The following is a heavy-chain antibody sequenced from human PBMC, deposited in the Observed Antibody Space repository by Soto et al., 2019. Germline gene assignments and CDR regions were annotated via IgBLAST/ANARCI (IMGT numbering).Heavy chain of an antibody. CDR1: GVTFSSCG. CDR3: AKDFLQQWLARDPTLY. Sequence: PGWSLIHSWAASGVTFSSCGMHWSRQAPGKGLEWVAVISYDGSNKYYADSVKGRFTISRDNSKNTLYLQMNSLRAEDTAVYYCAKDFLQQWLARDPTLYSGPRILPTV. V-gene: IGHV3-30*18. CDR2: ISYDGSNK. J-gene: IGHJ4*02. D-gene: IGHD6-19*01.